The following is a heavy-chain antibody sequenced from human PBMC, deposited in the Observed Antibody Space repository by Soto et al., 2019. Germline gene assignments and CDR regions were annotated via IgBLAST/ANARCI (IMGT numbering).Heavy chain of an antibody. D-gene: IGHD1-26*01. CDR2: ISPDNGNT. J-gene: IGHJ5*02. CDR1: GYTFTSTY. CDR3: ARGGGAHYRFDP. Sequence: GASVKVSCKASGYTFTSTYVTCVRQAPGRGLEWVGWISPDNGNTNYAQKFQGRVTLTTDTSTNTVYMELRSLSPDDTAVYYCARGGGAHYRFDPWGQGTLVTVSS. V-gene: IGHV1-18*01.